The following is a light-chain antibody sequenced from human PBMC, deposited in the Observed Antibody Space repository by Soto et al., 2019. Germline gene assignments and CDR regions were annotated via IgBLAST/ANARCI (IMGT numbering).Light chain of an antibody. V-gene: IGKV1-39*01. CDR3: QQTYTFGFT. CDR1: QSINTY. CDR2: AAS. J-gene: IGKJ3*01. Sequence: DIQMTQSPSSLSASIGDRVTITCRASQSINTYLNWYQQRPGKAPELLIFAASTLQSGVPSRFSGRVSGTDLTLTISSLQPEDFATYYCQQTYTFGFTFGPGTTVDFK.